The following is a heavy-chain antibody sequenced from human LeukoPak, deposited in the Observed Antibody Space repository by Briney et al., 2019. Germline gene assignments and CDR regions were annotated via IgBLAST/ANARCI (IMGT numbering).Heavy chain of an antibody. D-gene: IGHD6-19*01. CDR3: VISSGWKGGYYFDF. CDR1: GFSFSNYA. CDR2: ISSSSSFI. Sequence: GGSLRLSCAASGFSFSNYAVNWVRQAPGGGLEWVSSISSSSSFIYYADSVKGRFTIPRDNAKNALYLQMNSLRAEDRGVYYCVISSGWKGGYYFDFWGQGTLVTVSA. V-gene: IGHV3-21*01. J-gene: IGHJ4*02.